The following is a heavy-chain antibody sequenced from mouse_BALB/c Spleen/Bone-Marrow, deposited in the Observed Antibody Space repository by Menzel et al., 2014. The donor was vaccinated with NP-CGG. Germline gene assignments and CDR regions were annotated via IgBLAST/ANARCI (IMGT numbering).Heavy chain of an antibody. CDR2: ISNGSGTI. CDR1: GFTFSSFG. V-gene: IGHV5-17*02. CDR3: ARKGAMITHYYAMDY. J-gene: IGHJ4*01. D-gene: IGHD2-4*01. Sequence: EVQGVESGGGLVQPGGSRKLSCAASGFTFSSFGMHWVRQAPEKGLEWVAYISNGSGTIYYADTVKGRFTISRDNPKNTLFLQMTSLRSEDTAMYYCARKGAMITHYYAMDYWGQGTSVTVSS.